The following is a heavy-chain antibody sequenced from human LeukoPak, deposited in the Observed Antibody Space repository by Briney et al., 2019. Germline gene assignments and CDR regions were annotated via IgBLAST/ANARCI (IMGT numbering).Heavy chain of an antibody. CDR1: GFTFSSYW. V-gene: IGHV3-7*01. D-gene: IGHD3-10*01. CDR3: ASVRGIYGSGTYRDY. Sequence: GGSLRLSCAASGFTFSSYWMSWVRQAPGKGLEWVANIKQDGSERYYVDSVKGRFTISRDNAKNSLYLQMNSLRAEDTAVYYCASVRGIYGSGTYRDYWGQGTLVTVSS. CDR2: IKQDGSER. J-gene: IGHJ4*02.